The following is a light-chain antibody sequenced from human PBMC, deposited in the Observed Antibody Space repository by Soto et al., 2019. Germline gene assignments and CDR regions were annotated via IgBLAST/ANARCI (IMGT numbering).Light chain of an antibody. CDR1: QDIRNF. Sequence: DIQMTQSPTSLSASVGDRVTITCRASQDIRNFVAWYQQNPGKAPKLLIYAASTLQSGVPSRFSGSGSGTDFTLTINSLQPEDVATYSCQKYSSGPVFGPGTKVEIK. CDR2: AAS. CDR3: QKYSSGPV. V-gene: IGKV1-27*01. J-gene: IGKJ3*01.